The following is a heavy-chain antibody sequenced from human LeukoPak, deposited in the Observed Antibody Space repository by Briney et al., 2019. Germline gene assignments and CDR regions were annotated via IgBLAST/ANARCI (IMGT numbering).Heavy chain of an antibody. CDR3: ARRDYFATGNYVDY. CDR1: GYTFTNYW. CDR2: IYPPDSDT. V-gene: IGHV5-51*01. J-gene: IGHJ4*02. Sequence: GESLKISCKGSGYTFTNYWIGWVRQMPGKGLEWMGIIYPPDSDTRYSPSFQGQDTISVDKSISTAYLQWNSLKASDTAIYYCARRDYFATGNYVDYWGQGTLVTVSS. D-gene: IGHD3-10*01.